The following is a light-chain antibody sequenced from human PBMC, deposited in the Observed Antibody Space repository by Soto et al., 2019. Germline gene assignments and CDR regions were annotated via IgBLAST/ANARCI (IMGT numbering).Light chain of an antibody. CDR1: QSVSST. Sequence: EIVMTQSPATLSVSPGERATLSCRASQSVSSTFAWYQQKPGQAPRLLLYGASTRATGIPARFSGSGSGTEFTLTISSLQSADFAVYYGQQYNNWPPLTFGGGTKVEIK. J-gene: IGKJ4*01. CDR2: GAS. V-gene: IGKV3-15*01. CDR3: QQYNNWPPLT.